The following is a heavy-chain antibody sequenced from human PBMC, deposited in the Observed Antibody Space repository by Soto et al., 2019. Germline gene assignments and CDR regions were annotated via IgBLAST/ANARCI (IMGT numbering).Heavy chain of an antibody. V-gene: IGHV3-48*01. D-gene: IGHD6-19*01. CDR1: GFTFSSYS. J-gene: IGHJ4*02. Sequence: GGSLRLSCAASGFTFSSYSMNWVRQAPGKGLEWVSYISSSSSTIYYADSVKGRFTISRDNAKNSLYLQMNSLRAEDTAVYYCAGIAVAGNKEGIDYWGQGTLVTVSS. CDR3: AGIAVAGNKEGIDY. CDR2: ISSSSSTI.